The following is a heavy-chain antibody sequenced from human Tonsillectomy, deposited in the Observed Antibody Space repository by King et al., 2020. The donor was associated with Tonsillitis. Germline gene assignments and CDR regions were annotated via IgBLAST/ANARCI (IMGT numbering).Heavy chain of an antibody. J-gene: IGHJ3*02. D-gene: IGHD1-26*01. CDR2: IYPGDSDT. CDR1: GYSFTNYW. V-gene: IGHV5-51*01. Sequence: VQLVESGAEVKKPGESLKISCKDSGYSFTNYWIGWVRQMPGKGLEWMGIIYPGDSDTRYTPSFQGQVTISADKSFNTAYLQWSSLKASDTAMYYCAAPSGSFYGGSFDIWGQGTMVTVSS. CDR3: AAPSGSFYGGSFDI.